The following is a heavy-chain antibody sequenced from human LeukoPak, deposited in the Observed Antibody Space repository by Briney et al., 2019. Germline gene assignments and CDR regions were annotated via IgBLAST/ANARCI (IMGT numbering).Heavy chain of an antibody. V-gene: IGHV3-23*01. Sequence: GGSLRLSCAASGFTFSRYAMSWVRQAPGKGLEWVSAVSGSGGSTYYADSVKGLFTISRDNSKNTLYLQTNSLRAEDTAVYYCAKRMIRGVNHDAFDLWGQGTMATVSS. CDR3: AKRMIRGVNHDAFDL. D-gene: IGHD3-10*01. CDR2: VSGSGGST. J-gene: IGHJ3*01. CDR1: GFTFSRYA.